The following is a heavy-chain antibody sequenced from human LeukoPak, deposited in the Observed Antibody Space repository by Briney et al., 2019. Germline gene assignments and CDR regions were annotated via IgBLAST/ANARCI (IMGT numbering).Heavy chain of an antibody. CDR3: AKDGARGLRFLEWLLPEYYFAY. Sequence: GGSLRLSCAASGFTFSSYGMHWVRQAPGKGLEWVAVISYDGSNKYYADSVKGRFTISRDNSKNTLYLQMNSMRAEDTAVYYCAKDGARGLRFLEWLLPEYYFAYWGQGTLVTVSS. D-gene: IGHD3-3*01. V-gene: IGHV3-30*18. CDR2: ISYDGSNK. CDR1: GFTFSSYG. J-gene: IGHJ4*02.